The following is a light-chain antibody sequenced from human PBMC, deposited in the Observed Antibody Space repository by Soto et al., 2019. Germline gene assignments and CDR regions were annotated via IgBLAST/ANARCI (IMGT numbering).Light chain of an antibody. V-gene: IGLV1-44*01. Sequence: QSVLTQPPSASGTPGQGITISSSGGSSNIGTNTVTWYQQLPGTAPRLLIYSDNQRPSGVPDRFSGSKSGTSASLAISGLQSEDEADYYCAAWDVSFVVFGGGTKLTVL. CDR2: SDN. CDR3: AAWDVSFVV. J-gene: IGLJ2*01. CDR1: SSNIGTNT.